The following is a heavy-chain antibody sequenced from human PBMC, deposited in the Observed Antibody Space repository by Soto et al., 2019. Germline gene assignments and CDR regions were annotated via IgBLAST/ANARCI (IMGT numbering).Heavy chain of an antibody. CDR1: GFSFSGYW. D-gene: IGHD4-4*01. CDR2: IKEDGTEQ. Sequence: PGGSLRLSCAASGFSFSGYWMSWVRQAPGKGPEWVANIKEDGTEQHYVDSVKGRFTISRDNSENSLFLQMNNQRAEDSAIYYCAITTSTVSYWFDPWGPGTQVTVSS. J-gene: IGHJ5*02. V-gene: IGHV3-7*03. CDR3: AITTSTVSYWFDP.